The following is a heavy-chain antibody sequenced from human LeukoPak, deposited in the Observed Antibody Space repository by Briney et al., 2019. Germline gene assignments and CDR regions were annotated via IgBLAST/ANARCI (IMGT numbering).Heavy chain of an antibody. J-gene: IGHJ4*02. CDR2: ISSSSSTI. Sequence: PGGSLRLSCAPSGFTFSTYSMNWVRQAPGKGLEWVSYISSSSSTIFYADSVKGRFTISRDNAKNSLYLQMNSLRDEDTAVYYCARAAGTGIDYWGQGILVTVSS. CDR3: ARAAGTGIDY. CDR1: GFTFSTYS. V-gene: IGHV3-48*02. D-gene: IGHD6-19*01.